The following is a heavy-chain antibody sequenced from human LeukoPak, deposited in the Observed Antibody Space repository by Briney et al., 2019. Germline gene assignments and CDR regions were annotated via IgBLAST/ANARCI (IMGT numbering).Heavy chain of an antibody. CDR1: GFTFSSYG. V-gene: IGHV3-30*02. CDR2: IRYDGSNK. D-gene: IGHD3-3*01. J-gene: IGHJ4*02. Sequence: GGPLRLSCAASGFTFSSYGMHWVRQAPGKGLEWVAFIRYDGSNKYYADSVKGRFTISRDNSKNTLYLQMNSLRAEDTAVYYCAKDQSAGVRFLEWLLYRSLDYWGQGTLVTVSS. CDR3: AKDQSAGVRFLEWLLYRSLDY.